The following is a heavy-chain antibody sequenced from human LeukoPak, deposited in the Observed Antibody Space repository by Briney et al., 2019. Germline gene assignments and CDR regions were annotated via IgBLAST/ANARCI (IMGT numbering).Heavy chain of an antibody. CDR1: GGSFSGYY. D-gene: IGHD3-10*01. J-gene: IGHJ4*02. CDR3: ARGPNYGSGSNFDY. CDR2: INHSGST. V-gene: IGHV4-34*01. Sequence: SETLSLTCAVYGGSFSGYYWSWIRQPPGKGLGWIGEINHSGSTNYNPSLKSRVTISVDTSKNQFSLKLSSVTAADTAVYYCARGPNYGSGSNFDYWGQGTLVTVSS.